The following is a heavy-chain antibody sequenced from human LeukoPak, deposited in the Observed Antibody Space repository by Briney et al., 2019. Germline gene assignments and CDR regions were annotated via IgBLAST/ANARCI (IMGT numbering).Heavy chain of an antibody. CDR1: GGSFSGYY. J-gene: IGHJ6*03. CDR3: ARAGSVPSAIAYYYYYMDV. V-gene: IGHV4-34*01. D-gene: IGHD2-2*02. CDR2: INHSGST. Sequence: PSETLSLTCAVYGGSFSGYYWSWIRQPPGKGLEWIGEINHSGSTNYNPSLKSRVTISEDTSKNQFSLKLSSVTAADTAVYYCARAGSVPSAIAYYYYYMDVWGKGTTVTVSS.